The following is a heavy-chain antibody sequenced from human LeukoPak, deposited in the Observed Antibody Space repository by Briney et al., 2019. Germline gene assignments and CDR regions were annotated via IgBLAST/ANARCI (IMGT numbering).Heavy chain of an antibody. J-gene: IGHJ4*02. CDR2: IGQSGSST. V-gene: IGHV3-23*01. CDR1: GFTFNTHG. D-gene: IGHD6-6*01. Sequence: GGSLRLPCAASGFTFNTHGMNWVRQAPGKGLEWISSIGQSGSSTYYADSVKGRFTVSRDNSRNLVYLQMNSLRAEDTAIYYCAKRVPYSSSSVYFDSWGQGTLVTVSS. CDR3: AKRVPYSSSSVYFDS.